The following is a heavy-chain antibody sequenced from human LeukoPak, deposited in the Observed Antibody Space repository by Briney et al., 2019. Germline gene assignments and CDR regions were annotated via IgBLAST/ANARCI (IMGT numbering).Heavy chain of an antibody. D-gene: IGHD3-22*01. V-gene: IGHV4-38-2*02. CDR3: GRGGYYYDSSGVI. Sequence: PSETLSLTCSVSGYSISSGYYWGWIRQPPGKGLEWIGSIHHSGITYYNPSLKSRVTISVDTSKNQFSLKLSSVTAADTAVYYCGRGGYYYDSSGVIWGQGTLVTVSS. CDR1: GYSISSGYY. J-gene: IGHJ4*02. CDR2: IHHSGIT.